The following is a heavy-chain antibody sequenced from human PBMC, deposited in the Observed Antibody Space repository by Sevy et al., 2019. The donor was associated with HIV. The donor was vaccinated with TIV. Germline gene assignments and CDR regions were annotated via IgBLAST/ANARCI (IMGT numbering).Heavy chain of an antibody. CDR2: ISSSSSTI. CDR1: GFTFSSYS. J-gene: IGHJ4*02. V-gene: IGHV3-48*02. CDR3: ARAKNYDFWSGSPLFDY. Sequence: GGSLRLSCAASGFTFSSYSMNWVRQAPGKGLEWVSYISSSSSTIYYADSVKGRFTISRDNAKNSLYLQMNSLRDEDKAVYYCARAKNYDFWSGSPLFDYWGQGTLVTVSS. D-gene: IGHD3-3*01.